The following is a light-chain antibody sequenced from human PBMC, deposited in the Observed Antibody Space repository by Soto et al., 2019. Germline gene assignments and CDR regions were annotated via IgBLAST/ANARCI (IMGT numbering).Light chain of an antibody. CDR1: QSVSSN. V-gene: IGKV3-20*01. CDR2: GAS. CDR3: QQYGSSST. Sequence: IVVTQSPGTLSLSPWERATLSCRASQSVSSNLAWYRQKPGQAPALLIYGASSRAAGIPDRFSGSGSGTDFTLTISRLEPEDFAVYYCQQYGSSSTFGQGTRLEIK. J-gene: IGKJ5*01.